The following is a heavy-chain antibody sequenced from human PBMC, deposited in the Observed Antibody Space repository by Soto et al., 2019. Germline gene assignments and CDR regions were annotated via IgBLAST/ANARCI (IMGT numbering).Heavy chain of an antibody. J-gene: IGHJ4*02. V-gene: IGHV5-51*01. CDR1: GNSFTSYW. CDR2: IYPGDSDT. Sequence: XESLKISGQCSGNSFTSYWIGLVLQVPGKGLEWMGIIYPGDSDTRYSPSFQGQVTISADRSISTAYLQWSSLSASDTAMYYCARNGKFSAMTNFFDSWGQGTPVTVSS. CDR3: ARNGKFSAMTNFFDS. D-gene: IGHD1-1*01.